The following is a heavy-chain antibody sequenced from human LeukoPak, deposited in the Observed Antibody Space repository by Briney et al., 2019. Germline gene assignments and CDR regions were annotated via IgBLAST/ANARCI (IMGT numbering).Heavy chain of an antibody. CDR2: IYSGGST. J-gene: IGHJ4*02. D-gene: IGHD1-1*01. CDR3: ARGPAGYN. V-gene: IGHV3-53*01. Sequence: PGGSLRLSCAASGFTVSCNHMSWVRQAPGKGLEWVSVIYSGGSTDYADSVKGRFTISRDNLKNTLYLQMNTLRAEGTAVYYCARGPAGYNWGQGTLVTVSS. CDR1: GFTVSCNH.